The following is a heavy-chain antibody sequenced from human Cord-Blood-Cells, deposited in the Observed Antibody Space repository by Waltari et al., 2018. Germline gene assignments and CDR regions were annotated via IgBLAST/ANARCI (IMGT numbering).Heavy chain of an antibody. CDR1: GGSISSSSYY. J-gene: IGHJ5*02. D-gene: IGHD3-10*01. CDR2: IYYSGST. Sequence: QLQLQESGPGLVKPSETLSLTCTVSGGSISSSSYYWGWIRQPPGKGLEWIGSIYYSGSTDYNPALKSRVTISVDTSKNQFSLKLSSVTAADTAVYYCARQVWYGSGSYYNWFDPWGQGTLVTVSS. CDR3: ARQVWYGSGSYYNWFDP. V-gene: IGHV4-39*01.